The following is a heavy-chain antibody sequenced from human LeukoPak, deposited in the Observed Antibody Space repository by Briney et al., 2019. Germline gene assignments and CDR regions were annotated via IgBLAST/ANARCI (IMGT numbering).Heavy chain of an antibody. CDR1: GYTFTSYG. CDR2: ISAYNGNT. D-gene: IGHD3-3*01. Sequence: ASVKVSCKASGYTFTSYGISWVRQAPGQGLEWMGWISAYNGNTNYAQKFQGRVTMTRDMSTSTVYMELSSLRSEDTAVYYCARTYYDFWSGYYRDPYFDYWGQGTLVTVSS. CDR3: ARTYYDFWSGYYRDPYFDY. J-gene: IGHJ4*02. V-gene: IGHV1-18*01.